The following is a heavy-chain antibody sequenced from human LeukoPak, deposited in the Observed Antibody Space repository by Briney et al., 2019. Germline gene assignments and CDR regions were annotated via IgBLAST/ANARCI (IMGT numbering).Heavy chain of an antibody. Sequence: GGSLRLSRAANGFTFSSYAMSWVRQAPGKGLEWVSGISGSGGSTYYAVSVKGRFTISRDNSKNTLYLQMNGLRAEDTALYYCAKDVGFLEWLVCFDYWGQGTLVTVSS. J-gene: IGHJ4*02. CDR1: GFTFSSYA. CDR2: ISGSGGST. D-gene: IGHD3-3*01. V-gene: IGHV3-23*01. CDR3: AKDVGFLEWLVCFDY.